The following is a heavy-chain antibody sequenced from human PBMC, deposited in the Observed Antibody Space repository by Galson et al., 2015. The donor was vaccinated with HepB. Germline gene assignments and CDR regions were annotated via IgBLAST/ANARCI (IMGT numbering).Heavy chain of an antibody. Sequence: SLRLSCAASGFTFSSYAMSWVRQAPGKGLEWVAAISGSGGSTYYADSVKGRFTISRDNSKNTLYLQMNSLRAEDTAIYYCAKDTGIQLWLGPADYWGQGTLVTVSS. CDR3: AKDTGIQLWLGPADY. D-gene: IGHD5-18*01. J-gene: IGHJ4*02. V-gene: IGHV3-23*01. CDR1: GFTFSSYA. CDR2: ISGSGGST.